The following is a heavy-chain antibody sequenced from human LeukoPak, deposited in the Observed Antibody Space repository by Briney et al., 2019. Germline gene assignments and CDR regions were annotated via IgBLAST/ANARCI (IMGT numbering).Heavy chain of an antibody. J-gene: IGHJ4*02. V-gene: IGHV4-59*08. D-gene: IGHD4-23*01. CDR1: GGSISSYY. Sequence: PSETLSLTCTVSGGSISSYYWSWIRQPPGKGLEWIGYIYYSGSTNYNPSLKSRVTISVDTSKNQFSLKLSSVTAADTAVYYCARGIYGGSPFDYWGQGTLVTVSS. CDR2: IYYSGST. CDR3: ARGIYGGSPFDY.